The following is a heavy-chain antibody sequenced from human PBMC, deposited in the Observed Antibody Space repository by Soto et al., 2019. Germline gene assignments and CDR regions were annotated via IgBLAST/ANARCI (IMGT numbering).Heavy chain of an antibody. Sequence: QVQLVQSGAELRKPGASVKVSCKASGYRFGSYGINWVRQAPGQGLEWMGWINTDNGNRNYAQKFGDRVTMTTATSTNTVYMELRSLKPDDTAIYYCARDRLRGYDNSGFYSWGQGTLVTVSS. CDR2: INTDNGNR. CDR1: GYRFGSYG. V-gene: IGHV1-18*01. J-gene: IGHJ4*02. D-gene: IGHD3-22*01. CDR3: ARDRLRGYDNSGFYS.